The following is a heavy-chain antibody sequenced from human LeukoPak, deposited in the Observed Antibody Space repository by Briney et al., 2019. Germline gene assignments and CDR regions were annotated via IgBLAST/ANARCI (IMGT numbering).Heavy chain of an antibody. Sequence: SSETLSLTCTVSGGSISTYYWSWIRQPAGKDLEWIGHIYSSGSTNYNPSLKSRVTMSVDTSKNQLSLKLNSVTAADTAVYYCVRGYGSGSNWFDPWGQGALVIVSS. J-gene: IGHJ5*02. CDR1: GGSISTYY. CDR3: VRGYGSGSNWFDP. CDR2: IYSSGST. D-gene: IGHD3-10*01. V-gene: IGHV4-4*07.